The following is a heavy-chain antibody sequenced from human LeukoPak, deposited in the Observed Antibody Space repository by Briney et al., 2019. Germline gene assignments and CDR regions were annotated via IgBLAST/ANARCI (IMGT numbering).Heavy chain of an antibody. CDR1: GFTFSSYA. V-gene: IGHV3-23*01. CDR3: ANLEPVPGGGAFDI. CDR2: ISGSGGDT. Sequence: GGSLRLSCAASGFTFSSYAMSWVRQAPGKRLEWVSSISGSGGDTYYSDSVRGRFTISRDNSKNTLYMQMNSLSVEDTAVYYCANLEPVPGGGAFDIWGQGTMVTVSS. J-gene: IGHJ3*02. D-gene: IGHD1-14*01.